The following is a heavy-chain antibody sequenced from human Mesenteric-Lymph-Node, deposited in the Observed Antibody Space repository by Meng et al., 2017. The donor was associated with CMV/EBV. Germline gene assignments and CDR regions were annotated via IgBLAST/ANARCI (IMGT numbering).Heavy chain of an antibody. D-gene: IGHD2-2*03. CDR1: GFTFSNAW. V-gene: IGHV3-53*01. Sequence: LSLTCAASGFTFSNAWMSWVRQAPGKGLEWVSMIYAGGDTYYADSVKGRFTISRDNSKNTLYLQMNNLRAEDTAVYYCAGRPLGYCSSTGCYDYWGQGTQVTVSS. CDR2: IYAGGDT. J-gene: IGHJ4*02. CDR3: AGRPLGYCSSTGCYDY.